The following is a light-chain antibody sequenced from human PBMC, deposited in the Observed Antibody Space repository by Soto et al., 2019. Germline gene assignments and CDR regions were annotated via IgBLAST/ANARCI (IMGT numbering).Light chain of an antibody. V-gene: IGLV2-14*01. CDR1: DSDVGGYDY. J-gene: IGLJ1*01. CDR3: SSYTSSSTYV. CDR2: EVT. Sequence: QSALTQPASVSGSPGQSITISCTGTDSDVGGYDYVSWYQHHPGKAPKVMIYEVTNRPSGVSNRFSGSKSGNTASLTISGLLAEDEADYYCSSYTSSSTYVFGTGTKVTVL.